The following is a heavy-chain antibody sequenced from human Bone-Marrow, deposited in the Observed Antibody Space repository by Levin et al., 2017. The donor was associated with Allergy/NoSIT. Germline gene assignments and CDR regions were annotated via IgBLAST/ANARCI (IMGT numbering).Heavy chain of an antibody. CDR1: GYTLSPYS. D-gene: IGHD2-15*01. CDR2: ISSSSRYI. J-gene: IGHJ1*01. V-gene: IGHV3-21*01. Sequence: PGESLKISCTASGYTLSPYSMNWVRQAPGKGPEWVSSISSSSRYISYADLVKGRFTVSRDNAKNSLYLQMNSVRAEDTAVYYCATRRDCAAGNCYYEYFEDWGQGTLVTVSS. CDR3: ATRRDCAAGNCYYEYFED.